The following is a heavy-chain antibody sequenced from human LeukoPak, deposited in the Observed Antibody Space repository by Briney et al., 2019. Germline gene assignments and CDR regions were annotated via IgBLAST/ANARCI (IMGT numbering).Heavy chain of an antibody. CDR2: ISGSGGST. CDR1: GFTFSSYA. CDR3: AKSPGSPYDSSGYYVDY. J-gene: IGHJ4*02. D-gene: IGHD3-22*01. V-gene: IGHV3-23*01. Sequence: GGSLRLSCAASGFTFSSYAMSWVRQAPGKGLEWVSAISGSGGSTYYADSVKGRFTISRDNSKNTLYLQMNSLRAEDTAVYYCAKSPGSPYDSSGYYVDYWGQGTLVTVSS.